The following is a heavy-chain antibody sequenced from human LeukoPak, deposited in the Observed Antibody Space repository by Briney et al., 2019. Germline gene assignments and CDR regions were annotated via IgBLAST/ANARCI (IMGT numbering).Heavy chain of an antibody. D-gene: IGHD6-6*01. CDR1: GDSISSNSAA. CDR2: TYYRSKWYN. CDR3: AGEVWNLVLNWFDP. Sequence: SQTLSFTCAISGDSISSNSAAWNWIRQSPSRGLEWLGRTYYRSKWYNDYAVSVKSRITINPDTSKNQFSLQLNSVTPEDTAVYYCAGEVWNLVLNWFDPWGQGTLVTVSS. V-gene: IGHV6-1*01. J-gene: IGHJ5*02.